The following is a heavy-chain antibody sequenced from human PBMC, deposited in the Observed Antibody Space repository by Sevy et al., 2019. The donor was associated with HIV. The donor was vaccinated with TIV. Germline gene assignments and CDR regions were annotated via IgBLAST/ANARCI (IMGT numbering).Heavy chain of an antibody. CDR3: ARSDDYGDYVPFDY. Sequence: ASVKVSCKASGYTFTSYGISWVRQAPGQGLEWMGWISAYNGNTNYAQKLQGRVTMTTDTSTSTAYMEQRSLSADDTAVYCCARSDDYGDYVPFDYWGQGTLVTVSS. CDR1: GYTFTSYG. J-gene: IGHJ4*02. CDR2: ISAYNGNT. V-gene: IGHV1-18*04. D-gene: IGHD4-17*01.